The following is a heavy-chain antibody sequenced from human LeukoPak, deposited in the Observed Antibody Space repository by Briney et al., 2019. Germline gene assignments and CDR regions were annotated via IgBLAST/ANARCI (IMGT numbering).Heavy chain of an antibody. CDR3: ARDKMTGDSHFDY. J-gene: IGHJ4*02. Sequence: GGSLRLSCAASGFTFSSYWMSWFRQAPGKGREWVAHIKQDGSEKNYVDSVKGRFTISRDNAKNSLLLQMDGLRVEDTAVYYCARDKMTGDSHFDYWGQGTLVTVSS. V-gene: IGHV3-7*01. D-gene: IGHD7-27*01. CDR2: IKQDGSEK. CDR1: GFTFSSYW.